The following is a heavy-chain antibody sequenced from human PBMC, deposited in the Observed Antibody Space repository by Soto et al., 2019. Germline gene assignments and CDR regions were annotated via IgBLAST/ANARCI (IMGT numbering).Heavy chain of an antibody. CDR1: GFTFSNYW. CDR3: ARDTDYSSGWSSLDY. CDR2: IKQDGSKK. J-gene: IGHJ4*02. D-gene: IGHD6-19*01. Sequence: GGSLRLSCAASGFTFSNYWMSWVRQAPGKGLEWVANIKQDGSKKYYVDSVKGRFTISRENSKNSLYLQMNSLRAEDTAVYYCARDTDYSSGWSSLDYWGQGTLVTVSS. V-gene: IGHV3-7*01.